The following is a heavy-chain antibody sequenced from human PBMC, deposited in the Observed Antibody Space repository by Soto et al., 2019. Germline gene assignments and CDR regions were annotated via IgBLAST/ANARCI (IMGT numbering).Heavy chain of an antibody. Sequence: EVQLVESGGGLVQPGGSLRLSCAASGFTFSSYWMSWVRQAPGKGLEWVANINQDGSEKYYVDSVKGRFTISRDNAKNSLYLQMNSLRAEDTAVYYCARLRSPYYYDSSGYGDYWGQGTLVTVSS. CDR2: INQDGSEK. D-gene: IGHD3-22*01. J-gene: IGHJ4*02. CDR1: GFTFSSYW. V-gene: IGHV3-7*01. CDR3: ARLRSPYYYDSSGYGDY.